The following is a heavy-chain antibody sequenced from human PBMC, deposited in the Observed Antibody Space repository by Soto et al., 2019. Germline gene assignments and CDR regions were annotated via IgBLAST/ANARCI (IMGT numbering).Heavy chain of an antibody. V-gene: IGHV1-69*13. CDR2: IIPIFGTA. J-gene: IGHJ6*04. CDR1: GGTFSSYA. CDR3: ARGSVLLRYFDWFLPNTYYYGMDV. Sequence: GASVKVSCKASGGTFSSYAISWVRQAPGQGLEWMGGIIPIFGTANYAQKFQGRVTITSDESTSTAYMELSSRRSEDKAVDYCARGSVLLRYFDWFLPNTYYYGMDVWGEGTTVTVSS. D-gene: IGHD3-9*01.